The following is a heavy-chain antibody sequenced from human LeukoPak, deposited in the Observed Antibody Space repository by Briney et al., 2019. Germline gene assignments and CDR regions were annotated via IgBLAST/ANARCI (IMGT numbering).Heavy chain of an antibody. CDR3: ARHVDTAMVRAFDI. V-gene: IGHV1-8*01. D-gene: IGHD5-18*01. J-gene: IGHJ3*02. CDR2: MNPNSGNT. CDR1: GYTFTSYD. Sequence: GASVKVSCKASGYTFTSYDINWVRQATGQGLEWMGWMNPNSGNTGYAQKFQGRVTMTRNTSISTAYMELSSLRSEDTAVYYCARHVDTAMVRAFDIWGQGTMVTVSS.